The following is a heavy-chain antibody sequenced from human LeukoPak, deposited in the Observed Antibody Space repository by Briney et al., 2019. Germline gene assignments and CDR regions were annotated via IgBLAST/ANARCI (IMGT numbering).Heavy chain of an antibody. D-gene: IGHD5-18*01. CDR1: GFTFSSYD. Sequence: GGSLRLSCAASGFTFSSYDMHWPRHAPGKGLEGVAVISSNGGIKYYADSVKGRFTISKDNSKNTLYLQMDSLRAEDTALYYCAKHYSYAIWGDYWGQGTLVTVSS. J-gene: IGHJ4*02. V-gene: IGHV3-30*18. CDR2: ISSNGGIK. CDR3: AKHYSYAIWGDY.